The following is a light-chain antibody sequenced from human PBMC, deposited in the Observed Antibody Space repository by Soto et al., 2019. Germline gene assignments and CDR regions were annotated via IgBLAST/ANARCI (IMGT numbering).Light chain of an antibody. CDR3: AAWDDSLNGLV. Sequence: QSVLTQPPSASGTPGQRVTISCYGSSSNIGSKPVNWYQQLPGAAPQLLIHNTNQRPSGVPDRFSGSKSGTSASLAISGLQSDDEAHYYCAAWDDSLNGLVFGGGTKLTVL. J-gene: IGLJ2*01. CDR2: NTN. V-gene: IGLV1-44*01. CDR1: SSNIGSKP.